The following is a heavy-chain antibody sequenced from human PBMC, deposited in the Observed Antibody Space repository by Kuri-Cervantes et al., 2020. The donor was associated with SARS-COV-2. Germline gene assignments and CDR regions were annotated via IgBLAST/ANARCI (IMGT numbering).Heavy chain of an antibody. D-gene: IGHD3-16*02. CDR2: INPDGSYT. J-gene: IGHJ4*02. CDR3: AKSSPPYVWGSYRLDY. Sequence: GESPKTSCAASGFTFSSYSMNWVCQAPGTGLEWVLRINPDGSYTNNADSVKGQFTISRDNSMNTLYLQMNSLRAEDTAVYYCAKSSPPYVWGSYRLDYWGQGTLVTVSS. V-gene: IGHV3-NL1*01. CDR1: GFTFSSYS.